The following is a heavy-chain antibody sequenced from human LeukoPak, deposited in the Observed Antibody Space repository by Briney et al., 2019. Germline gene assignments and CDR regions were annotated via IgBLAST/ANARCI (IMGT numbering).Heavy chain of an antibody. CDR1: GFTFSNYW. CDR3: ATQGATSGY. J-gene: IGHJ4*02. CDR2: IKQDGSEK. V-gene: IGHV3-7*03. Sequence: GGSLRLSCAASGFTFSNYWMSWVRQAPGKGLEWVANIKQDGSEKNYVDSVKGRFTISRDNAKNSLYLQMNSLRAEDTAVYYCATQGATSGYWGQGTLVTVSS. D-gene: IGHD1-26*01.